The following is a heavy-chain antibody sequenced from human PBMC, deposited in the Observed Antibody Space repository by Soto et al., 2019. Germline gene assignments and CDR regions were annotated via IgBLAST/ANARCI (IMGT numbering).Heavy chain of an antibody. D-gene: IGHD2-2*01. CDR2: INPNSGGT. CDR1: GYTFTGYY. Sequence: SLKVSCTASGYTFTGYYMHWVRQAPGQGLEWMGWINPNSGGTNYAQKFQGRVTMTRDTSISTAYMELSRLRSDDTAVYYCARIGALGYCSSTSCYPYYYYGMDVWGQGTTVTVSS. CDR3: ARIGALGYCSSTSCYPYYYYGMDV. V-gene: IGHV1-2*02. J-gene: IGHJ6*02.